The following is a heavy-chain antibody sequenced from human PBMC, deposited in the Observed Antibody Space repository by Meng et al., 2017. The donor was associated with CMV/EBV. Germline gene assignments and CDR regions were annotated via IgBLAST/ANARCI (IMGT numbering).Heavy chain of an antibody. V-gene: IGHV3-30*02. CDR3: AKDDEVGAFDY. Sequence: GESLKISCAASGFSFNYYGMHWVRQAPDKGLEWVAFIRYDGSNKYYADSVKGRFTISRDNSKNTLYLQINSLRAEDTAVYYCAKDDEVGAFDYWGQGTLVTVSS. CDR2: IRYDGSNK. CDR1: GFSFNYYG. D-gene: IGHD1-26*01. J-gene: IGHJ4*02.